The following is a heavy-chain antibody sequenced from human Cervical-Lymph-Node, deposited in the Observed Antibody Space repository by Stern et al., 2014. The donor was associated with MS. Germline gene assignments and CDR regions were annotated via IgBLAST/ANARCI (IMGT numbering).Heavy chain of an antibody. J-gene: IGHJ5*02. CDR1: GYDFRRDA. CDR2: INSATGEP. CDR3: TSRGAGEFGVSPTGS. Sequence: VQLGESGSEWKKPGASVKVSCKASGYDFRRDAMNWVRQAPGQGLECMGWINSATGEPLYAQGFAGRFVFSSNTYVRTAYMQIVSLRTEDTAIYYCTSRGAGEFGVSPTGSWGQGTLVTVSS. V-gene: IGHV7-4-1*01. D-gene: IGHD2-21*01.